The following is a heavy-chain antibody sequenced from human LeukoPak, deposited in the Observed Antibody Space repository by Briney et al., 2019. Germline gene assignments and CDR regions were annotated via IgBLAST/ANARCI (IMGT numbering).Heavy chain of an antibody. V-gene: IGHV3-21*04. D-gene: IGHD2-15*01. CDR1: GFTFSSYS. Sequence: GGSLRLSCAASGFTFSSYSMNWVRQAPGKGLEWVSSISSSTSYIYYADSVKGRFTISRDNAKNSLFLQMNSLRAEDTAVYYCARVLRYCSGGNCYSGGLGYMDVWGKGTTVTISS. CDR2: ISSSTSYI. J-gene: IGHJ6*03. CDR3: ARVLRYCSGGNCYSGGLGYMDV.